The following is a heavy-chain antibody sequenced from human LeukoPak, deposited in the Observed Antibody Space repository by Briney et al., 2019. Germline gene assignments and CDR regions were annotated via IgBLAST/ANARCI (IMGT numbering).Heavy chain of an antibody. CDR3: ARDGSGYYMVGYYFDY. V-gene: IGHV1-46*01. J-gene: IGHJ4*02. D-gene: IGHD3-22*01. CDR2: INPSGGST. CDR1: GYTFTSYY. Sequence: ASVKVSCKASGYTFTSYYMHWVRPAPGQGLEWMGIINPSGGSTSYAQKFQGRVTMTRDTSTSTVYMELSSLRSEDTAVYYCARDGSGYYMVGYYFDYWGQGTLVTVSS.